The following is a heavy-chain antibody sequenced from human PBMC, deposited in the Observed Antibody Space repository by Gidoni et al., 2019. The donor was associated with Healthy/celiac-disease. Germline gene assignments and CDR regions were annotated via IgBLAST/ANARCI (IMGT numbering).Heavy chain of an antibody. V-gene: IGHV3-33*01. Sequence: QVQLVESGGGVVQPGRSLRLSCAASGFTFSSYGMHWVRQAPGKGLEWVAVIWYDGSNKYYADSVKGRFTISRDNSKNTLYLQMNSLRAEDTAVYYCARDTPTGDNWFDPWGQGTLVTVSS. J-gene: IGHJ5*02. CDR2: IWYDGSNK. CDR1: GFTFSSYG. CDR3: ARDTPTGDNWFDP. D-gene: IGHD7-27*01.